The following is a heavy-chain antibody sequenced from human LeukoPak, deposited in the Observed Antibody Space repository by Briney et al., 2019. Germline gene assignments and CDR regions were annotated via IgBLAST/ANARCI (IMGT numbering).Heavy chain of an antibody. CDR2: MNPNSGNT. CDR1: GYTFTSYD. V-gene: IGHV1-8*01. Sequence: ASVKVSCKASGYTFTSYDINWVRQAPGQGLEWMGWMNPNSGNTGYAQKFQGRVTMTRNTSISTAYMELSSLRSEDTAVYYCARGNYDFWSGYYTGIYYWGQGTLVTVSS. D-gene: IGHD3-3*01. J-gene: IGHJ4*02. CDR3: ARGNYDFWSGYYTGIYY.